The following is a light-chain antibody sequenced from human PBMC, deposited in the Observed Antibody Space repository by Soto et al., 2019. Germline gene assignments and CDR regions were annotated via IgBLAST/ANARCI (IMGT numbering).Light chain of an antibody. Sequence: DLVMTQSPLSLSVTPGEPASISCRSSQSLLHTSGDNYLDWYLQRPGQAPQLLIYLGSKRASGVSDMVSGSGSGTLFTMRINRVEDEDVGFYYCMQAQPIPRTFGQGTKVDIK. V-gene: IGKV2-28*01. J-gene: IGKJ1*01. CDR3: MQAQPIPRT. CDR2: LGS. CDR1: QSLLHTSGDNY.